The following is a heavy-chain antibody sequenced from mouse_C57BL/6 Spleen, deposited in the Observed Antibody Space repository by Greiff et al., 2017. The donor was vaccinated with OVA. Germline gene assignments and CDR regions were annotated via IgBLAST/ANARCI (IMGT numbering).Heavy chain of an antibody. CDR2: ISSGSSTI. D-gene: IGHD2-5*01. CDR3: ARDYSNYEGYFDV. Sequence: EVKLMESGGGLVKPGGSLKLSCAASGFTFSDYGMHWVRQAPEKGLEWVAYISSGSSTIYYADTVKGRFTISRDNAKNTLFLQMTILRSEDTAMYYCARDYSNYEGYFDVWGTGTTVTVSS. J-gene: IGHJ1*03. V-gene: IGHV5-17*01. CDR1: GFTFSDYG.